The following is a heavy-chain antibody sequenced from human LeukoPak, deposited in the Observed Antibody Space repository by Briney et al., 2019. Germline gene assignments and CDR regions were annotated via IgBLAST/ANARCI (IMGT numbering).Heavy chain of an antibody. CDR1: GFTFSSYW. J-gene: IGHJ4*02. Sequence: PGGSLRLSCEASGFTFSSYWMHWVRQAPGKGLVWVSRIKADGSETSYADSVKGRFTISRDNAKNTLYLQMNSLRAEDTAVYYCAKDRAFYDSSGYYYSYHPVRQVSHYWGQGTLVTVSS. D-gene: IGHD3-22*01. CDR3: AKDRAFYDSSGYYYSYHPVRQVSHY. CDR2: IKADGSET. V-gene: IGHV3-74*01.